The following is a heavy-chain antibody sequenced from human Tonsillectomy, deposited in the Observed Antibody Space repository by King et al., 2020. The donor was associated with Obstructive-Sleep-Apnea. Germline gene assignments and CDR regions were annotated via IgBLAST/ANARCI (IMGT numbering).Heavy chain of an antibody. D-gene: IGHD6-13*01. Sequence: VQLVESGGGLVQPGRSLRLSCAASGFTFDDYAMHWVRQAPRKGLEWVSCISWNSGSIGYADSVKGRFTISRDNAKNSLHLQMNSLRAEDTAFYYCARGGESSSWYWGQGTLVTVSS. CDR3: ARGGESSSWY. J-gene: IGHJ4*02. CDR2: ISWNSGSI. V-gene: IGHV3-9*01. CDR1: GFTFDDYA.